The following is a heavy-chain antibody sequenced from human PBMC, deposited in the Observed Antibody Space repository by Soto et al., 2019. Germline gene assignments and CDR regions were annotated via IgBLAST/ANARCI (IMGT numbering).Heavy chain of an antibody. D-gene: IGHD3-16*01. J-gene: IGHJ3*02. V-gene: IGHV2-5*02. Sequence: SGPTLVNPTHTLTLTCTFSGFSLSTSGVGVGWIRQPPGNSLEWLALIYWDDDKRYSPSLKSRLTITKDTSKNQVVLTMTNMEPVDTATYYCAHSFGAEDGDNFYDIWGQGEMVTVSS. CDR3: AHSFGAEDGDNFYDI. CDR2: IYWDDDK. CDR1: GFSLSTSGVG.